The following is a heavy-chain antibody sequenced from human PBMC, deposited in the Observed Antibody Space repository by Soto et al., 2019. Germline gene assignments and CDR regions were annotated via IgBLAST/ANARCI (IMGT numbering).Heavy chain of an antibody. CDR1: GFTFSSFA. CDR2: ISGSGGST. J-gene: IGHJ6*02. D-gene: IGHD6-19*01. Sequence: GGSLRLSCAASGFTFSSFAMSWVRQAPGKGLDWVSAISGSGGSTYSADSVKGRFTISRDNSKNTPYLQMSSLRAEDTAVYYCARARQQWLVLEWQELDYYYYGMDVWGQGTTVTVSS. V-gene: IGHV3-23*01. CDR3: ARARQQWLVLEWQELDYYYYGMDV.